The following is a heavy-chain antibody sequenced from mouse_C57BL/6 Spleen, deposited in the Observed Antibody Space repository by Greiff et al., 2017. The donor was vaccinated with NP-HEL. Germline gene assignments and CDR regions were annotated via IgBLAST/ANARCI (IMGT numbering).Heavy chain of an antibody. J-gene: IGHJ4*01. CDR3: ERSPVADSDYAMDY. V-gene: IGHV1-26*01. D-gene: IGHD3-2*01. CDR2: INPNNGGT. Sequence: EVQLQQSGPELVKPGASVKISCKASGYTFTDYYMNWVKQSHGKSLEWIGDINPNNGGTSYNQKFKGKATLTVDKSASTAYMELRSLTSEEAAVYDCERSPVADSDYAMDYWGQGTSVTVSS. CDR1: GYTFTDYY.